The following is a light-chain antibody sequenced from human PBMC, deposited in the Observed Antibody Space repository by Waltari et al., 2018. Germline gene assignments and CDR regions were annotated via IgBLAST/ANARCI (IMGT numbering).Light chain of an antibody. CDR3: HQYHNWPFS. Sequence: EIVMTQSPATLSVSPGERATLSCRASQSVNTNLAWYQQKPGQAPRLLISGASTRAPGIPSRFSGSGSGTDFTLTISSLQSEDLAVYYCHQYHNWPFSFGPGTTLEI. CDR2: GAS. J-gene: IGKJ3*01. V-gene: IGKV3-15*01. CDR1: QSVNTN.